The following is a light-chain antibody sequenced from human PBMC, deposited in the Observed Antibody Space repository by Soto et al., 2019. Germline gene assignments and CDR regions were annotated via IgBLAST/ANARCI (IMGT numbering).Light chain of an antibody. V-gene: IGKV3-20*01. Sequence: EIVLTQSPGTLSLSPGERATLSCRASQSVSSSYLAWYQQNRGQAPRLLIYGASSRAPGIPDRFGGSGSGNDFPLPISRLEAEDFAVYYCQQYGSSRWTFGQGTKVEIK. CDR3: QQYGSSRWT. J-gene: IGKJ1*01. CDR2: GAS. CDR1: QSVSSSY.